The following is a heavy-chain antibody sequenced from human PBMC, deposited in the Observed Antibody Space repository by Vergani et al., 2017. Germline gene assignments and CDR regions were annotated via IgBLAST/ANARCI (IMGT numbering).Heavy chain of an antibody. CDR3: ADLDGDDGFSPF. V-gene: IGHV3-23*01. Sequence: EVQLLESAGGSAQPGESLRLSCVASGFTFTAHGLNWVLQAPGKGLEWVSGISGQNFRTHYADSVKGRFTISRDDSKNTVYLQINSLTAEDTAFYYCADLDGDDGFSPFWGQGTLVTVSS. CDR2: ISGQNFRT. J-gene: IGHJ4*02. CDR1: GFTFTAHG. D-gene: IGHD2-21*01.